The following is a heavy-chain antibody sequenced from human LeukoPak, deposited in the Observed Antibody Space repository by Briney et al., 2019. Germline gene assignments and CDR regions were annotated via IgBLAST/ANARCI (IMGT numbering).Heavy chain of an antibody. D-gene: IGHD3-3*01. V-gene: IGHV5-51*01. CDR2: IYPGDSDT. CDR1: GYSFTSYW. J-gene: IGHJ5*02. Sequence: GESLKISCKGSGYSFTSYWIGWVRQMPGKGLEWMGIIYPGDSDTRYSPSFQGQVTISADKSISTAYLQWSSLKASDTAMYYCARRHYDFWSGYYSPFDPWGQGTLVTVSS. CDR3: ARRHYDFWSGYYSPFDP.